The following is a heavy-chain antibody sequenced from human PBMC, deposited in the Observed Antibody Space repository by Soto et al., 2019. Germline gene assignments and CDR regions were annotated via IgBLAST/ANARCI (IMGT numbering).Heavy chain of an antibody. V-gene: IGHV3-23*01. D-gene: IGHD1-20*01. CDR2: ISPGADVS. CDR1: GFTFSSFV. CDR3: VRRAITATTKGGGFYV. J-gene: IGHJ6*01. Sequence: EVQLLESGGGLVQPGGSLRLSCAASGFTFSSFVMNWVRQAPGKGLEWVSTISPGADVSHYTDSVKGRFTISRDNSRRTLQLQMDPLRVEDAAVYFCVRRAITATTKGGGFYVLGQGTAVTVSS.